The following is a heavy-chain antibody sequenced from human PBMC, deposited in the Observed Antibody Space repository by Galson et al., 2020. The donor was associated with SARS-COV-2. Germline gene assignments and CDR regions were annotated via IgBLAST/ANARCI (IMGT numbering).Heavy chain of an antibody. Sequence: SLKISCAASGFTFDDYAMHWVRQAPGKGLEWVSGISWNSGSIGYADSVKDRFTISRDNAKNSLYLQMNSLRAEDTALYYCAKDTLWLDGGVGYWGQGTLVTVSS. CDR1: GFTFDDYA. J-gene: IGHJ4*02. D-gene: IGHD6-19*01. V-gene: IGHV3-9*01. CDR3: AKDTLWLDGGVGY. CDR2: ISWNSGSI.